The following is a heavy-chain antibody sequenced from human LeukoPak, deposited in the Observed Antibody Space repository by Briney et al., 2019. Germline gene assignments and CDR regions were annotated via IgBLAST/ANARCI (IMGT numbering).Heavy chain of an antibody. CDR3: ASAAGAFDF. J-gene: IGHJ3*01. CDR1: GITLSSYD. Sequence: GGPVRLSCGASGITLSSYDIHGVREAPGKGVEGVAVIWPDGSNKYYADSVKGRFTISRDNSKNTLWLQMNSLRADGTALYYCASAAGAFDFWGHGTMVTVSS. CDR2: IWPDGSNK. V-gene: IGHV3-33*08. D-gene: IGHD6-13*01.